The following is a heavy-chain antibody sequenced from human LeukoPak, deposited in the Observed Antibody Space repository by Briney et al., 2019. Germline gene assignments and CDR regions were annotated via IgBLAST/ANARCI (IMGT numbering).Heavy chain of an antibody. J-gene: IGHJ6*02. CDR3: AYTAMGPYYYYGMDV. D-gene: IGHD5-18*01. V-gene: IGHV3-11*01. CDR1: GFTFSDYY. Sequence: GGSLRLSCAASGFTFSDYYMSWIRQAPGKGLEWVSYISSSGSTIYYADSVKGRFTISRDNAKDSLYPQMNSLRAKDTAVYYCAYTAMGPYYYYGMDVWGQGTTVTVSS. CDR2: ISSSGSTI.